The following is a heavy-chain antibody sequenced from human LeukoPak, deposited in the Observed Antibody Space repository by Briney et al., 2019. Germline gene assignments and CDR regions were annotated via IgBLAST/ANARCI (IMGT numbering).Heavy chain of an antibody. Sequence: KPSETLSLTCTVSGGSISSSSSSSYYWGWIRQHPGKGMEYIGYIYYSGSTYYNPSLKSRVTISVDTSKNQFSLKLSSVTAADTAVYYCAREKGGSYVMDVWGQGTTVTVSS. CDR2: IYYSGST. V-gene: IGHV4-31*03. J-gene: IGHJ6*02. CDR3: AREKGGSYVMDV. CDR1: GGSISSSSSSSYY. D-gene: IGHD1-26*01.